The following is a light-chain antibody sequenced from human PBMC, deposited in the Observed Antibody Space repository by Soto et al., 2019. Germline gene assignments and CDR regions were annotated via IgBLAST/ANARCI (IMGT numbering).Light chain of an antibody. Sequence: TQSPGTLSVSPGERVTLSCRASQSVDIDLAWYQQKPGKAPKLLIYKASTLKSGVPSRFSGSGSGTEFTLTISSLQPDDFATYYCQHYNSYSEAFGQGTKVELK. CDR2: KAS. J-gene: IGKJ1*01. CDR1: QSVDID. V-gene: IGKV1-5*03. CDR3: QHYNSYSEA.